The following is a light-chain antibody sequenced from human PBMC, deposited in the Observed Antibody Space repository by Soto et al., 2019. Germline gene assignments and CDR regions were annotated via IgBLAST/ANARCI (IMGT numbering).Light chain of an antibody. CDR3: QQGYSIHALT. CDR1: QTISTY. Sequence: DVQITQSNSTLSGSVGDRLTISCRASQTISTYLHWYQHKPGRAPRLLISDVSTLQSGVPGRFRGSGSETEFTLTITFVQPEDFGTYYCQQGYSIHALTFGGGTKVEI. V-gene: IGKV1-39*01. J-gene: IGKJ4*01. CDR2: DVS.